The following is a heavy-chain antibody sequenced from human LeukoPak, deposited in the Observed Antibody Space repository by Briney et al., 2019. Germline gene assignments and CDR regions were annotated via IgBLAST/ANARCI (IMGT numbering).Heavy chain of an antibody. D-gene: IGHD3-22*01. J-gene: IGHJ5*02. CDR2: MNPNSGNT. Sequence: GASVKVSCKASGYTFTSYYMHWVRQAPGQGLEWMGWMNPNSGNTGYAQKFQGRVTMTRNTSISTAYMELSSLRSEDTAVYYCARGPSKYYYDSSGWFDPWGQGTPVTVSS. V-gene: IGHV1-8*02. CDR3: ARGPSKYYYDSSGWFDP. CDR1: GYTFTSYY.